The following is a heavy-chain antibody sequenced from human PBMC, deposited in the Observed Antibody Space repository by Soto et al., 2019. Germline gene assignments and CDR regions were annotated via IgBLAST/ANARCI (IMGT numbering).Heavy chain of an antibody. CDR2: IYYSGST. CDR1: GGSISSYY. V-gene: IGHV4-59*04. D-gene: IGHD2-21*02. CDR3: ARLLRHNYYGMDV. J-gene: IGHJ6*02. Sequence: SETLSLTCTVSGGSISSYYWSWIRQPPGKGLEWIGSIYYSGSTYYNPSLKSRVTISVDTSKNQFSLKLSSVTAADTAVYYCARLLRHNYYGMDVWGQGTTVTVSS.